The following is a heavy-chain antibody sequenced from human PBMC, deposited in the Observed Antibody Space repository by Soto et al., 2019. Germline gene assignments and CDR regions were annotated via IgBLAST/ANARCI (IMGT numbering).Heavy chain of an antibody. CDR3: ASFPVIPGRDSPLIFDY. D-gene: IGHD3-22*01. CDR1: GDPMISHY. Sequence: PSETLSLTCTVTGDPMISHYWSWLRQPPGKALEWMGYVYFTGSTNYSPSLESRLTILVDTSKNQFSLKLTSVTAADTAVYYCASFPVIPGRDSPLIFDYWGQGTLVT. CDR2: VYFTGST. J-gene: IGHJ4*01. V-gene: IGHV4-59*08.